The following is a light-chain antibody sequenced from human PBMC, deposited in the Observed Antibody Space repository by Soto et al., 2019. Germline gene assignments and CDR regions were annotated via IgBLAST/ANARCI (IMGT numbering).Light chain of an antibody. CDR3: QQSYSTPFT. V-gene: IGKV1-39*01. J-gene: IGKJ3*01. Sequence: DIQMTQSPSSLSASVGDRVTITCRASQSISSYLNWYQEKPGNAPRLLIYAASSLHSGVPSRFSGSGSGTDFTLTISSLQPEDFATYYCQQSYSTPFTFGPETKVDIK. CDR1: QSISSY. CDR2: AAS.